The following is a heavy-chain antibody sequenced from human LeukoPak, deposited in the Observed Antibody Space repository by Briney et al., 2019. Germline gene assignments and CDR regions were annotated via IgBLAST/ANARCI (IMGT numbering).Heavy chain of an antibody. J-gene: IGHJ3*02. Sequence: SVKVSCKASGGTFSSYTISWVRQAPGQGLEWMGRIIPILGIANYAQKFQGRVTITADKSTSTAYMELSSLRSGDTAVYYCATPGYCSSTSCSHAFDIWGQGTMVTVSS. D-gene: IGHD2-2*03. CDR3: ATPGYCSSTSCSHAFDI. CDR1: GGTFSSYT. CDR2: IIPILGIA. V-gene: IGHV1-69*02.